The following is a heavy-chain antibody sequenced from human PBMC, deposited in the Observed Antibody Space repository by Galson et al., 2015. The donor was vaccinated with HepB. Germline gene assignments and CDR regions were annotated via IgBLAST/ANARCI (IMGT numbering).Heavy chain of an antibody. J-gene: IGHJ2*01. CDR1: GFTFSSCV. CDR3: ARDGGNYNWYFDL. Sequence: SLRLSCAASGFTFSSCVTGWVRQAPGEGLQWVSSIVGSGASTYYADSVKGRFTISRENAKNSLYLQMNSLRAGDTAVYYCARDGGNYNWYFDLWGRGTLVTVSS. V-gene: IGHV3-23*01. D-gene: IGHD4-23*01. CDR2: IVGSGAST.